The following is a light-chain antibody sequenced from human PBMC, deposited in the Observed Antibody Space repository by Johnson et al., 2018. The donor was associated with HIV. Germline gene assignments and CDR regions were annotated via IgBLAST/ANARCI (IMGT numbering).Light chain of an antibody. Sequence: QSVLTQPPSVSAAPGQKVTISCSGSSSNIGDNYVSWYQQLPGTAPKLLIYENTKRPSGIPDRFSGSKSGTSATLGITGLQTGDEGDYYCGTWDSSLSVYVFGTGTNVTVL. CDR3: GTWDSSLSVYV. V-gene: IGLV1-51*02. CDR2: ENT. J-gene: IGLJ1*01. CDR1: SSNIGDNY.